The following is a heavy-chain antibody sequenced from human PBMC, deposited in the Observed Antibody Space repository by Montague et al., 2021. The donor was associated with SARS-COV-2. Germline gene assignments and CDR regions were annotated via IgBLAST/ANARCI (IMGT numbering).Heavy chain of an antibody. Sequence: SETLSLTCAVSGGSISSHYWSFIRQPPGKGLEWIAYINYSGGTNYNPSLKSRVTISVDTSKNHFSLQLRSVTPADTAVYFCARGHLSVSMIVVVFTSASYYFDYWGQGAQVTVSS. CDR2: INYSGGT. D-gene: IGHD3-22*01. CDR3: ARGHLSVSMIVVVFTSASYYFDY. V-gene: IGHV4-59*11. J-gene: IGHJ4*02. CDR1: GGSISSHY.